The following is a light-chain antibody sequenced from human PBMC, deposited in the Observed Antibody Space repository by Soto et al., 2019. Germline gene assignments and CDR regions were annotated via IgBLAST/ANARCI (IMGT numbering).Light chain of an antibody. CDR1: QSVSSN. CDR3: QHYNNWPPWT. J-gene: IGKJ1*01. V-gene: IGKV3-15*01. Sequence: EIVMTQSPSTLSVSPVERSILSCRASQSVSSNLAWYQQKPGQAPRLLIYGASTRATGIPARFTGSGSGTEFTLTISSLQSEDFAVYYCQHYNNWPPWTFGQGTKVDIK. CDR2: GAS.